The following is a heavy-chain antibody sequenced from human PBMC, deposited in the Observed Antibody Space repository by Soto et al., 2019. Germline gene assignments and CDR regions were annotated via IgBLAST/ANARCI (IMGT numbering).Heavy chain of an antibody. CDR2: ISYDGSNK. CDR1: GFTFSSYA. D-gene: IGHD3-22*01. Sequence: GGSLRLSCAASGFTFSSYAMHWVRQAPGKGLEWVAVISYDGSNKYYADSVKGRFTISRDNSKNTLYLQMNSLRAEDTAVYYCARDRNCYDSSGYYFGFYYYGMDVWGQGTTVTVSS. J-gene: IGHJ6*02. CDR3: ARDRNCYDSSGYYFGFYYYGMDV. V-gene: IGHV3-30-3*01.